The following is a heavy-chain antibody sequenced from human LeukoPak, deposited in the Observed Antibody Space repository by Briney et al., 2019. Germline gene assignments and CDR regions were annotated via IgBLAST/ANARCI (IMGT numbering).Heavy chain of an antibody. J-gene: IGHJ4*02. CDR3: ARDQLEGYCSSTSCYSPYGY. CDR1: GYTFTGYY. V-gene: IGHV1-2*02. D-gene: IGHD2-2*02. CDR2: INPNSGGT. Sequence: ASVKVSCKASGYTFTGYYMHWVRQAPGQGLEWMGWINPNSGGTNYAQKFQGRVTMTRDTSISTAYMELSRLRSDDTAVYYCARDQLEGYCSSTSCYSPYGYWGPGTLVTVSS.